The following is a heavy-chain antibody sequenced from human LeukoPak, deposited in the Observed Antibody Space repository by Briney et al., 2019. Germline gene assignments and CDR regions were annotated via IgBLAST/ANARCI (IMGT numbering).Heavy chain of an antibody. V-gene: IGHV3-30*04. D-gene: IGHD1-20*01. Sequence: GGSLRLSCAASGFTFSSYAMHWVRQAPGKGLEWVAVISYDGSNKYYADSVKGRFTISRDNAKNSLYLQMNSLRAEDTAVYYCARDHPRYNWIQIYYYYYMDVWGKGTTVTVSS. CDR3: ARDHPRYNWIQIYYYYYMDV. CDR2: ISYDGSNK. J-gene: IGHJ6*03. CDR1: GFTFSSYA.